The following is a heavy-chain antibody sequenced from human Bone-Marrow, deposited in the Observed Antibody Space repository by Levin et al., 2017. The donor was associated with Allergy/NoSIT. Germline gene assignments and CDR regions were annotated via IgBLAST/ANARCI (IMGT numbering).Heavy chain of an antibody. Sequence: SSQTVSLTCTVSGGSISSTDYYWSWIRQSPGQGLDWVGFISSSGETYYNPSLSSRLRLSVDTSNNQFSLELTSVTAADTAVYYCARNPAHYNIMTGPYYYYYGLDVWGQGTTVAVSS. CDR2: ISSSGET. V-gene: IGHV4-30-4*01. CDR1: GGSISSTDYY. CDR3: ARNPAHYNIMTGPYYYYYGLDV. D-gene: IGHD3-9*01. J-gene: IGHJ6*02.